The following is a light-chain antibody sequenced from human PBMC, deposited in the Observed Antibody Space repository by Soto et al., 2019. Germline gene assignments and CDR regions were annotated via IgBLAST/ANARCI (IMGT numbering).Light chain of an antibody. CDR2: GAS. J-gene: IGKJ3*01. Sequence: DIQLTQSPPSLSASVGDRVTIACRASHNINNYLNWYQQKPGKAPKLLIYGASTLQTGVPSRFSGSGSGTDFTLTITGLQPEDFATYYCQESYSTPLFAFGPGTKVDFK. V-gene: IGKV1-39*01. CDR3: QESYSTPLFA. CDR1: HNINNY.